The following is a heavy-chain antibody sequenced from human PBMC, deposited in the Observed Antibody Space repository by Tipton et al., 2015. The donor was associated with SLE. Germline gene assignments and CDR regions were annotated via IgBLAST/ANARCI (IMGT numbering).Heavy chain of an antibody. Sequence: QVQLVQSGGGLVLPGETLRLSCAASGFTFSSSGMSWVRQAPGKGLEWVAVIWYDEASRSYSDSVKGRFTISRDDAKNTLYLQMDNLRAEDTAIYYCARDRTRFPVLDYWGQGTLVAVSS. J-gene: IGHJ4*02. CDR1: GFTFSSSG. D-gene: IGHD3-10*01. CDR3: ARDRTRFPVLDY. CDR2: IWYDEASR. V-gene: IGHV3-33*08.